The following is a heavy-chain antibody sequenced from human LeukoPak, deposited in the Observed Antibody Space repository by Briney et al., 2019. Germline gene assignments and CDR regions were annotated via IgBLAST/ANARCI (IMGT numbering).Heavy chain of an antibody. Sequence: PGGSLRLSCAASGFTFSDYYMSWIRQAPGKGLEWVSYISGSGGSIYYADSVKGRFTISRDNAKNSLDLQMNSLGAEDTAVYYCARRSGSYQADFDYWGQETLVTVSS. V-gene: IGHV3-11*01. D-gene: IGHD1-26*01. J-gene: IGHJ4*02. CDR1: GFTFSDYY. CDR2: ISGSGGSI. CDR3: ARRSGSYQADFDY.